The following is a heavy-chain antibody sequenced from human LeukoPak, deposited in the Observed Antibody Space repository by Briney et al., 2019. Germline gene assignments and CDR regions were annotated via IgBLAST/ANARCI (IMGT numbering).Heavy chain of an antibody. D-gene: IGHD3-9*01. V-gene: IGHV3-64D*06. CDR2: ISSSGGST. Sequence: PGGSLRLSCSASGFTFSRYAMHWVRQAPGKGLEYVSAISSSGGSTYYADSVKGRFTTSRDNSKDTLYLQMSSLRAEDTTVYYCVKSAGFDWLSPLDAFDIWGQGTMVTVSS. J-gene: IGHJ3*02. CDR3: VKSAGFDWLSPLDAFDI. CDR1: GFTFSRYA.